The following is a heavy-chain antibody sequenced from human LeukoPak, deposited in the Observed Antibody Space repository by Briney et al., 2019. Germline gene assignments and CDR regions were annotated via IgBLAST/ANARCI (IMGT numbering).Heavy chain of an antibody. CDR2: IIPILGIA. D-gene: IGHD4-23*01. CDR3: ATRGSYGGPNLDY. J-gene: IGHJ4*02. Sequence: SVKVSCKASGGTFSSYTISWVRQAPGQGLEWMGRIIPILGIANYAQKLQGRVTITADKSTSTAYMELSSLRSEDTAVYYCATRGSYGGPNLDYWGQGTLVTVSS. V-gene: IGHV1-69*02. CDR1: GGTFSSYT.